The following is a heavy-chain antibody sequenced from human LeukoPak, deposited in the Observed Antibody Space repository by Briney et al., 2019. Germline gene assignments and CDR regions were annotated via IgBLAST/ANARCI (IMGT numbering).Heavy chain of an antibody. J-gene: IGHJ5*01. Sequence: GASVKVSCKASGFTLSNYYFHWVRQAPGQGLEWMGLINTSGGNTDYAQKFQGRVTMNRETSTSTVYMELSSLRAEDTAVYYCARGPERYSSYDSWGQGTLVTVSS. CDR3: ARGPERYSSYDS. D-gene: IGHD6-13*01. CDR1: GFTLSNYY. CDR2: INTSGGNT. V-gene: IGHV1-46*01.